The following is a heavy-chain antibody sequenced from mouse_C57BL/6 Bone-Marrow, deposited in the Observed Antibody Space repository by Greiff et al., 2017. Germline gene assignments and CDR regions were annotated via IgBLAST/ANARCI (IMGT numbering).Heavy chain of an antibody. CDR3: ARYYGNYYAMDY. D-gene: IGHD2-1*01. Sequence: EVKLMESGGGLVQPGGYLKLSCAASGFTFSDYYMYWVRQTPEKRLEWVAYISNGGGSTYYPDTVKGRFTISRDNAKNTLYLQMSRLKSEDTAMYYCARYYGNYYAMDYWGQGTSVTVSS. CDR1: GFTFSDYY. J-gene: IGHJ4*01. V-gene: IGHV5-12*01. CDR2: ISNGGGST.